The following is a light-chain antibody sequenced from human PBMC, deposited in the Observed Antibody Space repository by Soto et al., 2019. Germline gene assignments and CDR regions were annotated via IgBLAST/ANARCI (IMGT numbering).Light chain of an antibody. CDR1: QGVRGN. CDR3: QQLNDYPLT. CDR2: IAS. J-gene: IGKJ4*01. V-gene: IGKV1-9*01. Sequence: DIQLTQSPSFLSASVGDRITITCRASQGVRGNLAWYQQKPGKAPKLLISIASSLQSGVPSRFSGSGSGTEFTLTISCLQPEDFATYYCQQLNDYPLTFGGGTKVEIK.